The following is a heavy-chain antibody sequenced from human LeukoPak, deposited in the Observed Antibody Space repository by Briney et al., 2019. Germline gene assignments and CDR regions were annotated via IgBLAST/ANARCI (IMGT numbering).Heavy chain of an antibody. CDR2: INHSGST. CDR1: GGSFSGYY. Sequence: SETLSLTCAVYGGSFSGYYWSWIRQPPGKGLEWIGEINHSGSTNYNPSLKSRVTISVDTSKNQFSLKLSSVTAADTAVYYCARNRPTTVTTFRDYYYMDVWGKGTTVTVSS. D-gene: IGHD4-17*01. V-gene: IGHV4-34*01. CDR3: ARNRPTTVTTFRDYYYMDV. J-gene: IGHJ6*03.